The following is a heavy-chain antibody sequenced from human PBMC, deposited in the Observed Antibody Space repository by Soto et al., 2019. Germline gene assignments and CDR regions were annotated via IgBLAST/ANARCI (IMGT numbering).Heavy chain of an antibody. J-gene: IGHJ6*02. V-gene: IGHV3-33*01. CDR1: GFTFSSYC. D-gene: IGHD6-6*01. CDR3: ASEYSSSSSYYYYGMDV. CDR2: IWYDGSNK. Sequence: GGSLRLSCAASGFTFSSYCMHWVRQAPGKGLEWVAVIWYDGSNKYYADSVKGRFTISRDNSKNTLYLQMNSLRAEDTAVYYCASEYSSSSSYYYYGMDVWGQGTTVTVSS.